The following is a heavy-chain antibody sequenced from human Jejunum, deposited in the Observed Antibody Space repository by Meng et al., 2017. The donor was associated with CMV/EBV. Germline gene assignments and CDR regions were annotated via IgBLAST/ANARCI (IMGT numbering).Heavy chain of an antibody. CDR3: ARIFDA. CDR2: IASSGSNI. CDR1: GFSFSSYE. V-gene: IGHV3-48*03. Sequence: ACAASGFSFSSYEMNWVRQAPGKGLEWVSHIASSGSNIYYADSVKGRFTISRDNARNSLYLQMNSLTAEDTAVYYCARIFDAWGQGTLVTVSS. J-gene: IGHJ4*02.